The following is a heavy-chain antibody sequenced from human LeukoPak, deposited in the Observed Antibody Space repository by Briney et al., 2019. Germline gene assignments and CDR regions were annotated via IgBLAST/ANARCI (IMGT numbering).Heavy chain of an antibody. Sequence: GGSLRLSCAASGFTFRSYRMNWVRQAPGKGLEWVSYISGSGTTIYYADSVKGRFTISRDNAKNSLDLQMNSLRDEDTAVYYCPRELGDYWGQGTLVTVSS. CDR3: PRELGDY. V-gene: IGHV3-48*02. CDR1: GFTFRSYR. D-gene: IGHD7-27*01. J-gene: IGHJ4*02. CDR2: ISGSGTTI.